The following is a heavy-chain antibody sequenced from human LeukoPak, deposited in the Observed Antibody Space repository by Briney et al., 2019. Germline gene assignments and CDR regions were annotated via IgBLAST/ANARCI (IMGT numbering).Heavy chain of an antibody. CDR2: VNHSGST. CDR3: ARRPDGFDI. J-gene: IGHJ3*02. V-gene: IGHV4-34*01. Sequence: PSETLSLTCAVYGGSFSGYQWSWIRQTPETGLEWIGEVNHSGSTHYNPSLKSRVTVSVDTSKNQFSLSLNSVTAADTAVYYCARRPDGFDIWGQGTMVTVSS. CDR1: GGSFSGYQ.